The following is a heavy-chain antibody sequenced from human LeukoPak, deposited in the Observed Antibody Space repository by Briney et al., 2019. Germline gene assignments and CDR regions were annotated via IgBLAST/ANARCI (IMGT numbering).Heavy chain of an antibody. CDR2: IYYSGST. D-gene: IGHD1-14*01. CDR1: GGSISSYY. V-gene: IGHV4-59*01. Sequence: SETLSLTCTVSGGSISSYYWNWIRQPPGKGLEWIGYIYYSGSTNYNPSLKSRVTISVDTSKNQFSLKLSSVTAADTAVYYCARRSWNHSRGYYFDYWGQGTLVTVSS. CDR3: ARRSWNHSRGYYFDY. J-gene: IGHJ4*02.